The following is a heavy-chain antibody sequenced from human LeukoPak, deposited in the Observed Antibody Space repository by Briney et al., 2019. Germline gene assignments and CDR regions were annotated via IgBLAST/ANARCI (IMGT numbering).Heavy chain of an antibody. V-gene: IGHV3-30*18. J-gene: IGHJ6*03. CDR3: AKASSSWYAYYYYMDV. CDR1: GFTFSSYG. D-gene: IGHD6-13*01. CDR2: ISYDGSNK. Sequence: GGSLRLSCAASGFTFSSYGMHWVRQAPGKGLEWVAVISYDGSNKYYADSVKGRFTISRDNSKNTLYLQMNSLRAEDTAVYYCAKASSSWYAYYYYMDVWGKGTTVTVSS.